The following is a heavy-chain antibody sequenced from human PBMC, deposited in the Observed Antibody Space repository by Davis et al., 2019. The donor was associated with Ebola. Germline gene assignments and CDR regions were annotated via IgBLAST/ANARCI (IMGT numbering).Heavy chain of an antibody. CDR2: ISSSSSYI. J-gene: IGHJ4*02. V-gene: IGHV3-21*01. D-gene: IGHD3-22*01. Sequence: GESLKISCAASGFTFSSYSMNWVRQAPGKGLEWVSSISSSSSYIYYADSVKGRFTISRDNAKNSLYLQMNSLRAEDTAVYYCARDQYYYDSSGYYLVYFDYWGQGTLVTVSS. CDR1: GFTFSSYS. CDR3: ARDQYYYDSSGYYLVYFDY.